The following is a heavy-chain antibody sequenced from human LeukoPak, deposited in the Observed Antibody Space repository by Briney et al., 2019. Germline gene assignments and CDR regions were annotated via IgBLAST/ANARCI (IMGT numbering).Heavy chain of an antibody. CDR1: GFTFSSYA. Sequence: PGGSLRLSCAASGFTFSSYAMSWVRQAPGKGLEWVAAISDSGGSTYYADSVKGRFTISRDNSKNTLYLQMNSLRAEDTAVYYCAKGPFFVGNSPNFFDYWGQGTLVTVSS. CDR3: AKGPFFVGNSPNFFDY. J-gene: IGHJ4*02. CDR2: ISDSGGST. V-gene: IGHV3-23*01. D-gene: IGHD4-23*01.